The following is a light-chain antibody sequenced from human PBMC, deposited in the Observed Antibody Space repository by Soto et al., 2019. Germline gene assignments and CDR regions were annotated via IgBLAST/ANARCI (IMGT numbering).Light chain of an antibody. V-gene: IGLV2-8*01. Sequence: QSALTQPPSASGSPGQSITISCTGTSSDVGGHNHVSWFQQHPGKAPKLIIYGVSERPSGVPDRFSGSKSGNMASLTVSGLQAEDEADYYCSSNAGSNNFHVVFGGGTKLTVL. CDR3: SSNAGSNNFHVV. CDR2: GVS. CDR1: SSDVGGHNH. J-gene: IGLJ2*01.